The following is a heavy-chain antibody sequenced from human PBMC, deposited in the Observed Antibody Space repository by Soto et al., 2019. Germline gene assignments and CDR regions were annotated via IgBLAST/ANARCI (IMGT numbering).Heavy chain of an antibody. D-gene: IGHD1-7*01. CDR3: ARAYDWNYA. CDR2: VYWHDDL. CDR1: GFSLTTIGVG. V-gene: IGHV2-5*01. J-gene: IGHJ5*02. Sequence: SGPTLVNPTPTLTLTCTVSGFSLTTIGVGVGWIRQSPGKGLEWLASVYWHDDLRYNPSLKDRLTISRDTSKNQVVLTMTNMDPVDTATYYCARAYDWNYAWGQGILVTVSS.